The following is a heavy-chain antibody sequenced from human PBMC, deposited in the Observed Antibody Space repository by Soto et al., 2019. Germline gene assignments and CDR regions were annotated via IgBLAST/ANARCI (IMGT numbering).Heavy chain of an antibody. CDR3: ARGLGWRRGPFDF. CDR2: ISSSSNTI. V-gene: IGHV3-48*02. CDR1: GFTFSSYS. D-gene: IGHD2-21*01. Sequence: GGSLGLSCAASGFTFSSYSMNWVRQAPGKGLEWLSYISSSSNTIFYADSVKGRFTISRDSANSSLYLQLNSLRDDDTAVYFCARGLGWRRGPFDFWGQGTPVTVSS. J-gene: IGHJ4*02.